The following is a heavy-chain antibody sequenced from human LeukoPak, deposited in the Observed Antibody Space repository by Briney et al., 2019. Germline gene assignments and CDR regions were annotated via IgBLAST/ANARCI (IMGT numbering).Heavy chain of an antibody. CDR3: AAVGWAQPPGAFDI. Sequence: ASVKVSCKASGYTFTGYYMHWVRQAPGQGLEWMGWINPNSGDTNYAQKFQERVTITRDMSTSTAYMELSSLRSEDTAVYYCAAVGWAQPPGAFDIWGRGTMVTVSS. J-gene: IGHJ3*02. V-gene: IGHV1-2*02. CDR2: INPNSGDT. CDR1: GYTFTGYY. D-gene: IGHD1-26*01.